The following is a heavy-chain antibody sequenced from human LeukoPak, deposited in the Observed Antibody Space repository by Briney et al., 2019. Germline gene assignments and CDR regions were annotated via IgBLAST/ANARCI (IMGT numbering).Heavy chain of an antibody. CDR3: ARRYSGGWYSAFDI. J-gene: IGHJ3*02. V-gene: IGHV3-7*01. Sequence: PGGSLRLSCAASGFTFSSYWMSWVRQAPGKGLEWVANIKQDGSEKYYVDSVKGRFTISRDNAKNSLYLQMNSLRAEDTAVYYCARRYSGGWYSAFDIWGQGTMVTVSS. CDR2: IKQDGSEK. D-gene: IGHD6-19*01. CDR1: GFTFSSYW.